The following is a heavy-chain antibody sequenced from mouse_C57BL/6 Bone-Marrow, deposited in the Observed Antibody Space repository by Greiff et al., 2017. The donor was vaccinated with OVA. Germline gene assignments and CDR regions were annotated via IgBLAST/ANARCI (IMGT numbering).Heavy chain of an antibody. CDR1: GFTFSSYT. Sequence: VQLKESGGGLVKPGGFLKLSCAASGFTFSSYTMSWVRQTPEKRLEWVATISGGGGNTYYPDSVKGRFTISRDNAKNTLYLQMSSLRSEDTALYYCARQKAYYSNYEVDYWGQGTTLTVSS. CDR2: ISGGGGNT. D-gene: IGHD2-5*01. V-gene: IGHV5-9*01. CDR3: ARQKAYYSNYEVDY. J-gene: IGHJ2*01.